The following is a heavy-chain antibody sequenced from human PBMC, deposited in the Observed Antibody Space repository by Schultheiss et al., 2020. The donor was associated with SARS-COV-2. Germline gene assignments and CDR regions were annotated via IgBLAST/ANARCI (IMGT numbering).Heavy chain of an antibody. Sequence: GGSLRLSCAASGFTFSNYAMSWVRQAPGKGLEWVSVVGGSGGRTYYADSVKGRFTISRDNSKNTLYLQMNSLRVEDTAVYYCVRDEFDYWGQGTLVTVSS. CDR3: VRDEFDY. CDR1: GFTFSNYA. J-gene: IGHJ4*02. CDR2: VGGSGGRT. V-gene: IGHV3-23*01.